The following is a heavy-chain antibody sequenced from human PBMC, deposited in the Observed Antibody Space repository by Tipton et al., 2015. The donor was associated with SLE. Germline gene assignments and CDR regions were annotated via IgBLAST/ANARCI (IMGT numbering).Heavy chain of an antibody. Sequence: TLSLTCNVSGGSISRYYWSWIRQPAGKGLEWIGRIYTTGITNYNPSLKSRVTMPVDRSKNQFSLKVTSVTAADTAVYYCAREFLSPMTTVNWYFDLWDRGTLVTVSS. V-gene: IGHV4-4*07. D-gene: IGHD4-11*01. CDR1: GGSISRYY. J-gene: IGHJ2*01. CDR2: IYTTGIT. CDR3: AREFLSPMTTVNWYFDL.